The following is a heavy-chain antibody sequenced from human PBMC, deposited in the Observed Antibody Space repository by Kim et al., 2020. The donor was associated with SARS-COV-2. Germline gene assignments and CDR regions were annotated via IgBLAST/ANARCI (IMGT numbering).Heavy chain of an antibody. CDR2: ISGDGGST. V-gene: IGHV3-43*02. CDR3: AKDIEDTEIYYYYYGMDV. Sequence: GGSLRLSCAASGFTFDDYAMHWVRQAPGKGLEWVSLISGDGGSTYYADSVKGRFTISRDNSKNSLYLQMNSLRTEDTALYYCAKDIEDTEIYYYYYGMDVWGQGTTVTVSS. CDR1: GFTFDDYA. J-gene: IGHJ6*02. D-gene: IGHD2-15*01.